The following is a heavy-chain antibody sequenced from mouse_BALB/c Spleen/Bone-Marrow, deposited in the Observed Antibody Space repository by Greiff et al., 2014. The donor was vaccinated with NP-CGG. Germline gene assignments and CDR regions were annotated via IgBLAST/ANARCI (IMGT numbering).Heavy chain of an antibody. CDR1: GFTFSSYG. Sequence: EVMLVESGGDLVKPGGSLKLSCAASGFTFSSYGMSWVRQTPDKRLEWVATINSGGVNTYYIDSVKGRFTIPRDNAKNTLYLQMSSLKSEDTAMYHCARRGNWDGRAAMDYWGQGTSVTVSS. D-gene: IGHD4-1*01. CDR3: ARRGNWDGRAAMDY. V-gene: IGHV5-6*02. J-gene: IGHJ4*01. CDR2: INSGGVNT.